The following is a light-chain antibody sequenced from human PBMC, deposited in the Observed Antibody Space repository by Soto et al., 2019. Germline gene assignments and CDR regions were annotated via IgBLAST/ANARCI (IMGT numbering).Light chain of an antibody. CDR1: QSVGSD. CDR3: QQYNSCPLT. V-gene: IGKV3D-15*01. J-gene: IGKJ4*01. CDR2: DIF. Sequence: EIVMTQSPATLSVSTGERATLSCRASQSVGSDLAWYQQKPGQAPRLGIYDIFTRATGVPNRISGSGSGTEFTLTISSLQSEDCAVYYCQQYNSCPLTFGGGTKVEIK.